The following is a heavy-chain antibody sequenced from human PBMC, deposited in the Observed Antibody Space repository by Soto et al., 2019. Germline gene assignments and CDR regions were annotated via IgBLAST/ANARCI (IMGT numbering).Heavy chain of an antibody. CDR3: ARAYSSCWWITFDY. Sequence: QLQLQESGPGLVKPSETLSLSCTVSGGSISSTSYYWGWIRQSPGKGLEWIGSVYYSGSTYYNPSLKSRVTRSLYTSKNQFSLKLSSVTAADTAVYHCARAYSSCWWITFDYWGQGILVTVSS. CDR2: VYYSGST. CDR1: GGSISSTSYY. D-gene: IGHD6-19*01. V-gene: IGHV4-39*01. J-gene: IGHJ4*02.